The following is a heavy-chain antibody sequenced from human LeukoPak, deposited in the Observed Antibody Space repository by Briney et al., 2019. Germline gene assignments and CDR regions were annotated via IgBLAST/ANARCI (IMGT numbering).Heavy chain of an antibody. Sequence: SETLSLTCAVFGGSFSGYYWNWIRQPPGKGLEWIGQINPSRNTNYNPSLKSRVTISVDTSKKQFSLKLSSVTAADTAVYYCAIYYDYSSGYHRLLWGQGTLVTVSS. CDR1: GGSFSGYY. V-gene: IGHV4-34*01. CDR2: INPSRNT. J-gene: IGHJ4*02. D-gene: IGHD3-22*01. CDR3: AIYYDYSSGYHRLL.